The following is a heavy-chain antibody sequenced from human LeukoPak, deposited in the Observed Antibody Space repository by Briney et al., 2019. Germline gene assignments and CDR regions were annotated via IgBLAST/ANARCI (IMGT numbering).Heavy chain of an antibody. J-gene: IGHJ6*03. D-gene: IGHD1-1*01. CDR2: VDHTGST. V-gene: IGHV4-59*01. CDR3: ARGRVSSSTWYSTYYYYFYMDV. Sequence: SETLSLTCTVSDDSITMYYWTWIRQPPGKGLEWIGYVDHTGSTNFNPSLNGRVSISRDTSKNPFSLRLRSVTAADTAVYFCARGRVSSSTWYSTYYYYFYMDVWGKGTTVTVSS. CDR1: DDSITMYY.